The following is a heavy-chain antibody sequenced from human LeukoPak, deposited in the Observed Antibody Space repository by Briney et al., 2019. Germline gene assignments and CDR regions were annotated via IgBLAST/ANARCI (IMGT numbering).Heavy chain of an antibody. CDR1: GVSISTYY. J-gene: IGHJ1*01. CDR3: ARGGAARLHFQN. D-gene: IGHD6-6*01. V-gene: IGHV4-59*01. Sequence: SETLSLTCTVSGVSISTYYWNWIRQPPGKGLEWIGYIYHSGSTNYNPSLQSRVTISVDTSKNQFSLNLNSVTAADTAVYYCARGGAARLHFQNWGQGTLVTVSS. CDR2: IYHSGST.